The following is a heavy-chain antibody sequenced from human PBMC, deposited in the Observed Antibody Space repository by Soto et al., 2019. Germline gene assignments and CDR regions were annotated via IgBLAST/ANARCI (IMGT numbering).Heavy chain of an antibody. J-gene: IGHJ4*02. CDR2: ISFDGRNE. Sequence: QVQLVESGGGVVQPGRSLRLSCAASGFIFSDYGMHWFRQAPGKGLEWVAFISFDGRNENSADSVKGRFTISRDNSKNTLYLQMDSLRIEDTAVYYCAKDYCGGNLYGDSGYWGQGILVTVSS. D-gene: IGHD4-17*01. CDR1: GFIFSDYG. CDR3: AKDYCGGNLYGDSGY. V-gene: IGHV3-30*18.